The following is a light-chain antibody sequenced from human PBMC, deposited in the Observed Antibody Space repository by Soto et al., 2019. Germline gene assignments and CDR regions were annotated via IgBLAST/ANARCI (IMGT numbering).Light chain of an antibody. J-gene: IGKJ2*01. V-gene: IGKV1-5*01. CDR3: QEYDTFRFT. CDR1: QRISTS. CDR2: DAS. Sequence: DIQLTQSPSTLSSSVGDRLTITCRASQRISTSLAWYQQKPGKAPKLVIFDASTLATGVPSSFSGSGSGTEFFLTITSLQPDDFATYYCQEYDTFRFTCGQGTQLEIK.